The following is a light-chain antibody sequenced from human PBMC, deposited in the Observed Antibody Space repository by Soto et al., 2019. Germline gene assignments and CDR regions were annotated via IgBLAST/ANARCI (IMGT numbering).Light chain of an antibody. CDR2: WAS. CDR3: QQYYSPPLT. J-gene: IGKJ4*01. CDR1: QSVLYSSNNENY. Sequence: DIVMTQFPDSLAVSLGERATINCKSSQSVLYSSNNENYLAWYQQKPGQPPKLLIYWASTRESGVPDRFSGSGSGTDFTLTISSLQAEDVAVYYCQQYYSPPLTFGGGTKVEIK. V-gene: IGKV4-1*01.